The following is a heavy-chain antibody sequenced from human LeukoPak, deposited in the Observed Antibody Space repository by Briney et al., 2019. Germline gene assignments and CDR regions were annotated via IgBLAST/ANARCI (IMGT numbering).Heavy chain of an antibody. J-gene: IGHJ4*02. D-gene: IGHD3-10*01. CDR1: GGTFSSYA. CDR2: IIPIFGTA. Sequence: GASVKVSRKATGGTFSSYAISWVRQAPGQGLEWMGRIIPIFGTANYAQKFQGRVTITTDESTSTAYMELSSLRSEDTAVYYCARASYGSGSPSDYWGQGTLVTVSS. V-gene: IGHV1-69*05. CDR3: ARASYGSGSPSDY.